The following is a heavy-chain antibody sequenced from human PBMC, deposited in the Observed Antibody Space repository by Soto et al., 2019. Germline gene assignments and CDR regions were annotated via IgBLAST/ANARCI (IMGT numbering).Heavy chain of an antibody. V-gene: IGHV3-66*01. D-gene: IGHD1-1*01. CDR1: GFTVSSNY. J-gene: IGHJ4*02. Sequence: GGSLRLSCAASGFTVSSNYMSWVRQAPGKGLEWVSVIYSGGSTYYADSVKGRFTISRDNSKNTLYLQMNSLRAEDTAVYYCARVGLLWNRHFDYWGQGTLVTVSS. CDR2: IYSGGST. CDR3: ARVGLLWNRHFDY.